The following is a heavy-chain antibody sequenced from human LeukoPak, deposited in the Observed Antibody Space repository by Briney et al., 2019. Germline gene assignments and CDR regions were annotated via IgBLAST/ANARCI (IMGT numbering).Heavy chain of an antibody. J-gene: IGHJ2*01. D-gene: IGHD4-17*01. V-gene: IGHV5-51*01. CDR3: ARHAMTTVTSRYFDL. CDR2: IYPGDSDT. Sequence: GESLKISCKGSGYSFTSYWIGWVRQMPGKGLEWMGIIYPGDSDTRYSPSFQGQVTISADKSISTAYLQWSSLKASDTAMYYCARHAMTTVTSRYFDLWGRGTLVTVSS. CDR1: GYSFTSYW.